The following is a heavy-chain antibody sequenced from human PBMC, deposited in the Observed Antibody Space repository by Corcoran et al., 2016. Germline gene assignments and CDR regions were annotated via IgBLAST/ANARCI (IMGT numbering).Heavy chain of an antibody. V-gene: IGHV4-34*01. CDR1: GGSFSGYY. J-gene: IGHJ4*02. D-gene: IGHD3-22*01. CDR3: ARVQHYYYDRGAGFDY. Sequence: QVQLQQWGAGLLKPSETLSLTCAVYGGSFSGYYWSWIRQPPGKGLEWIGEINHSGSTNYNPSLKSRVTISVDTSKNQFYLKLSSVTAADTAVYYCARVQHYYYDRGAGFDYWGQGTLVTVSS. CDR2: INHSGST.